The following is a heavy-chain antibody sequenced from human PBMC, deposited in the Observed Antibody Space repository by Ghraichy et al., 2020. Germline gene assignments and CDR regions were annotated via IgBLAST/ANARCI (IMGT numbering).Heavy chain of an antibody. CDR1: GGSISSGSYY. CDR3: VRDSLGSGDLNYYNYYGMDV. Sequence: SETLSLTCTVSGGSISSGSYYWTWTRQPAGKGLEWIGRIYTSGSTNYNPSLKSRVTISVDTSKNQFSLKLSFVTAADTAVYYCVRDSLGSGDLNYYNYYGMDVWGQGTTVTVSS. CDR2: IYTSGST. D-gene: IGHD1-26*01. V-gene: IGHV4-61*02. J-gene: IGHJ6*02.